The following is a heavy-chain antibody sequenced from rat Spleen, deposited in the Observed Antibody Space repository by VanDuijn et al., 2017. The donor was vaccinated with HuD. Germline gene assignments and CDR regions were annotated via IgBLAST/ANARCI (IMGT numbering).Heavy chain of an antibody. Sequence: QVQLQQSGAELAKPGSSVKISCKASGYTFTSYSISWIKQTTGQGLEFIGYINTGSGGTNYNEKFKGKATLTVDKSSSTAFMQLSSLTPDDSAVYYCVRPAGTVVPNWFVYWGQGTLVTVSS. CDR3: VRPAGTVVPNWFVY. J-gene: IGHJ3*01. CDR2: INTGSGGT. D-gene: IGHD1-1*01. CDR1: GYTFTSYS. V-gene: IGHV1-43*01.